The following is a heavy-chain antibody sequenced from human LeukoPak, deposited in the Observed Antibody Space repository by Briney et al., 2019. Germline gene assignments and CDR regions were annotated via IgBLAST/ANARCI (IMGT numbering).Heavy chain of an antibody. J-gene: IGHJ6*02. Sequence: ASVKVSCKASGYTFTSYGISWVRQAPGQGLEWMGWISAYNGNTNYAQKLQGRVTMTTDTSTSTAYMELKSLRSDDTAVYYCAREPSFYSIAAAGIDYYYGMDVWGQGTTVTVSS. V-gene: IGHV1-18*01. CDR2: ISAYNGNT. CDR3: AREPSFYSIAAAGIDYYYGMDV. CDR1: GYTFTSYG. D-gene: IGHD6-13*01.